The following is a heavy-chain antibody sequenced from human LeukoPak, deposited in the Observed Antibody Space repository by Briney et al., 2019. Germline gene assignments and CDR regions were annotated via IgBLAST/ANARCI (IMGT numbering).Heavy chain of an antibody. Sequence: SETLSLTCTVSGGSISSYYWSWIRQPPGKGLEWIGYIYYSGSTNYNPSLKSRVTISVDTSKNQFSLNLNSVTAADTAEYYCARAPGSAYYPYYYMDVWGKGTTVTVSS. CDR1: GGSISSYY. CDR2: IYYSGST. V-gene: IGHV4-59*01. CDR3: ARAPGSAYYPYYYMDV. J-gene: IGHJ6*03. D-gene: IGHD6-19*01.